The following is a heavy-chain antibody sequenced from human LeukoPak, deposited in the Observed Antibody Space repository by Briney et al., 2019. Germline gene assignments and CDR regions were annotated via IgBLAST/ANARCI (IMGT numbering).Heavy chain of an antibody. D-gene: IGHD5-12*01. CDR3: ASHSGYDYYYYMDV. J-gene: IGHJ6*03. V-gene: IGHV3-21*01. Sequence: GGSLRLSCAASGFTFTNYAMNWVRQAPGKGLEWVSSISSSSSYIYYADSVKGRFTISRDNAKNSLYLQMNSLRAEDTAVYYCASHSGYDYYYYMDVWGKGTTVTVSS. CDR2: ISSSSSYI. CDR1: GFTFTNYA.